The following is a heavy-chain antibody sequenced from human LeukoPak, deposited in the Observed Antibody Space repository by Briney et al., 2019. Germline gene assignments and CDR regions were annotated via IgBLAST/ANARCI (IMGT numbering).Heavy chain of an antibody. CDR2: IYYSGST. V-gene: IGHV4-59*01. CDR1: GGSISSYC. Sequence: PSETLSLTCTVSGGSISSYCWSWIRQPPGKGLEWIGYIYYSGSTNYNPSLKSRVTISVDTSKNQFSLKLSSVTAADTAVYYCASTRDGYNDYWGQGTLVTVSS. CDR3: ASTRDGYNDY. D-gene: IGHD5-24*01. J-gene: IGHJ4*02.